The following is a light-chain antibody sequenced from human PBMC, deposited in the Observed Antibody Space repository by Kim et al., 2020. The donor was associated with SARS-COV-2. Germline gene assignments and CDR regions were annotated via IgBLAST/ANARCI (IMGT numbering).Light chain of an antibody. CDR1: QSLLHSNGYNY. CDR3: MQGLQTSIT. J-gene: IGKJ5*01. CDR2: LGS. V-gene: IGKV2-28*01. Sequence: PASLSCRSSQSLLHSNGYNYLDWYLQKPGQSPQLLIYLGSNRASGVPDRFSGSGSGTYFTLKISRVEAEDVGVYYCMQGLQTSITFGQGTRLEIK.